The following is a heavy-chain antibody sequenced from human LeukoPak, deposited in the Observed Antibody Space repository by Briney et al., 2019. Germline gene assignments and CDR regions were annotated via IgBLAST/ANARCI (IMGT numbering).Heavy chain of an antibody. CDR3: ARDWMIDETDDY. D-gene: IGHD2-21*01. Sequence: GASVKVSCKASGYTFTGYYMHWVRQAPGQGLEWMGRINPNSGGTNYAQKFQGRVTMTRDTSISTAYMELSRLRSDDTAVYYCARDWMIDETDDYWGQGTLATVSS. CDR2: INPNSGGT. CDR1: GYTFTGYY. V-gene: IGHV1-2*06. J-gene: IGHJ4*02.